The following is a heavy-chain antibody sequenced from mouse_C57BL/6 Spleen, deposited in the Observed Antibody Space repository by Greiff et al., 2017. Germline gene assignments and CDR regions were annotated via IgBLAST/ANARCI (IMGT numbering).Heavy chain of an antibody. V-gene: IGHV1-55*01. CDR1: GYTFTSYW. J-gene: IGHJ2*01. D-gene: IGHD2-4*01. CDR2: IYTGSGST. CDR3: ARSWVNYVAPYYFDY. Sequence: VQLQQSGAELVKPGASVKMSCKASGYTFTSYWITWVKQRPGQGLEWIGDIYTGSGSTNYNDKFKSTATLTVATSSSTAYMPLSSLSSEDSAVYYCARSWVNYVAPYYFDYWGQGTTLTVSS.